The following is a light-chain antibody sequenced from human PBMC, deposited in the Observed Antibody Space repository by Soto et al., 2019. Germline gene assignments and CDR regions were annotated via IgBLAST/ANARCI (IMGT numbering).Light chain of an antibody. Sequence: QSALTQPASVSGSPGRSITISCTGTSSDAGSYNFVSWYQQHPGKAPKVMIYEDSKRPSGVSNRFSGSKSGNTASLTISGLQAEDEADYYCCSYASSSTYWVFGGGTKVTVL. J-gene: IGLJ3*02. V-gene: IGLV2-23*01. CDR3: CSYASSSTYWV. CDR2: EDS. CDR1: SSDAGSYNF.